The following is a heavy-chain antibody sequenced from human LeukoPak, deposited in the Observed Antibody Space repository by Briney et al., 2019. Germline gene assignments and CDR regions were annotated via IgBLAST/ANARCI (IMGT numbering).Heavy chain of an antibody. J-gene: IGHJ4*02. CDR1: GFIFSNAW. CDR2: IKSKTDGRTT. Sequence: PGGSLRLSCAASGFIFSNAWMSWVRQAPGKGLEWVGRIKSKTDGRTTDYAAPVKGRFIISRDDSKNTLYLQMNSLKTEDTALYYCTTVYLTGEGNDYWGQGTLVTVSS. CDR3: TTVYLTGEGNDY. V-gene: IGHV3-15*01. D-gene: IGHD3-9*01.